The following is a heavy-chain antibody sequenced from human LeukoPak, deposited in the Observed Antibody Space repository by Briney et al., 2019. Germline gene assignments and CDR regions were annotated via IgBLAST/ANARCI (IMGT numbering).Heavy chain of an antibody. Sequence: PGGSLRLSCAASGFTFSSYGMHWVRQAPGKGLEWVAFIRYDGSNKYYADSVKGRFTISRDNSKNTLYLQMNSLRAEDTAVYYRAKDGGVATIDFGYYYYYYMDVWGKGTTVTISS. CDR3: AKDGGVATIDFGYYYYYYMDV. V-gene: IGHV3-30*02. CDR2: IRYDGSNK. J-gene: IGHJ6*03. D-gene: IGHD5-12*01. CDR1: GFTFSSYG.